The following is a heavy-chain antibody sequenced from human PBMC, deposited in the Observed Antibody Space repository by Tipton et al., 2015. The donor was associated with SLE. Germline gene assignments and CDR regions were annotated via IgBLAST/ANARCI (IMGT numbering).Heavy chain of an antibody. V-gene: IGHV4-38-2*01. D-gene: IGHD3-10*01. CDR2: IYHSGIT. CDR3: AKYASGTMFEY. CDR1: DYSSSSGYY. Sequence: LRLSCAVSDYSSSSGYYWGWLRRPPGRGLEWIGYIYHSGITYYNPSLKSRVTISADTSKNQSSLGLNSVTAADTAVYYCAKYASGTMFEYWGQGTLVTVSS. J-gene: IGHJ4*02.